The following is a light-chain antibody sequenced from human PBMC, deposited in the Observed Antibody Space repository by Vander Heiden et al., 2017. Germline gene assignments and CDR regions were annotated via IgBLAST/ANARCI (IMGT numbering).Light chain of an antibody. V-gene: IGKV1-39*01. J-gene: IGKJ1*01. CDR3: QQRDSTPRT. CDR1: QSISSY. CDR2: AAS. Sequence: DIQMTQSTSSLSASVGDRVTITCRASQSISSYLNWYQQKPGKAPKLLIYAASSLQSGVPSRFSGSGSGTDFTLTISRLQPEDFATYYCQQRDSTPRTFGQGTKVEIK.